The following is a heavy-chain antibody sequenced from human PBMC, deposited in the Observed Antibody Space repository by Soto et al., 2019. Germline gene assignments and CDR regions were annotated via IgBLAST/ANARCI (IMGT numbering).Heavy chain of an antibody. J-gene: IGHJ3*02. CDR1: GGSISSGCYY. Sequence: SETLSLTCTVSGGSISSGCYYWSWIRQHPGKGLEWIGYIYYSGSTYYNPSLKSRVTISVDTSKNQFSLKLSSVTAADTAVYYCARDFGGKSVAFDIWGQGTMVTVSS. D-gene: IGHD2-15*01. V-gene: IGHV4-31*03. CDR2: IYYSGST. CDR3: ARDFGGKSVAFDI.